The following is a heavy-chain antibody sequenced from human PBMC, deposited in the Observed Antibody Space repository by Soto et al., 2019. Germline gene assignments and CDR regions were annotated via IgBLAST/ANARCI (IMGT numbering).Heavy chain of an antibody. V-gene: IGHV4-59*01. D-gene: IGHD6-13*01. CDR2: IHYSGTT. Sequence: ASETLSLTCTVSGGSMRNYFWTWIRRPPGKGLEWIGYIHYSGTTSFFPSYSPSLRSRVTISEDTSKNQFSLKLLSVTTADTAVYFCAAGEASSRNLAPYYLDFWGQGTLVTVSS. CDR1: GGSMRNYF. J-gene: IGHJ4*02. CDR3: AAGEASSRNLAPYYLDF.